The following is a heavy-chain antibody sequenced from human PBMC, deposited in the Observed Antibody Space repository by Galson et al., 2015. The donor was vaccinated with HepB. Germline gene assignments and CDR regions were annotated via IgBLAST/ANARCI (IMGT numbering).Heavy chain of an antibody. V-gene: IGHV1-3*01. CDR1: GYTFTNYA. CDR2: INAGYGDT. Sequence: SVKVSCKASGYTFTNYAMHWVRQAPGQRLDWMGWINAGYGDTRYSQKFQGRVTFTRDTSATTVYMELSSLRSEGTAVYYCARALTRLGSGSLLGYWGQGTLVTVSS. CDR3: ARALTRLGSGSLLGY. D-gene: IGHD3-10*01. J-gene: IGHJ4*02.